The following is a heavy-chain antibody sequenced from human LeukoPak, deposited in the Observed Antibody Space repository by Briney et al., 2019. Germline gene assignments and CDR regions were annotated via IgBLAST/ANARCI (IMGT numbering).Heavy chain of an antibody. D-gene: IGHD6-19*01. CDR3: ARDRVGVGGNGWEN. J-gene: IGHJ4*02. Sequence: ASVKVSCKASGYTFSSYDINWVRQATGQGLEWIGWMNPNSGNTGYVQKFQGRVIMTRDTSISTAYMELSSLTSEDTAVYFCARDRVGVGGNGWENWGQGTLVTVSS. CDR1: GYTFSSYD. CDR2: MNPNSGNT. V-gene: IGHV1-8*01.